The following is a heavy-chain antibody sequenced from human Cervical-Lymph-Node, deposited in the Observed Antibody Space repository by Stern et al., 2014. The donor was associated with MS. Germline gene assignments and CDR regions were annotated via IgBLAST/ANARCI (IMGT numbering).Heavy chain of an antibody. CDR2: IYHSGTA. Sequence: VQLVESGPGLVKPSGTLSLTCAVSGGSISDTNWWGWVRQTPGMGLEWIGEIYHSGTANLSPSLKSRVTMSVDKSKNQFSLEVKSVTAADTAIYYCARVNSGYNWFDYWGQGTQVTVSS. J-gene: IGHJ4*02. D-gene: IGHD5-12*01. CDR3: ARVNSGYNWFDY. V-gene: IGHV4-4*02. CDR1: GGSISDTNW.